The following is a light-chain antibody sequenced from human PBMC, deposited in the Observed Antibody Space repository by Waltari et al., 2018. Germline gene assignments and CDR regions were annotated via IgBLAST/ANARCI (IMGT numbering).Light chain of an antibody. Sequence: EIVMTQSPATLSVSPGERATLACRASQSISTNLAVYQQKPGQAPRLLISGASTRATGIPGRFSGSGSGTEFTLTISSLQSEDFAIYYCQQYNNWLPYTFGQGTKLEIK. J-gene: IGKJ2*01. CDR3: QQYNNWLPYT. CDR1: QSISTN. CDR2: GAS. V-gene: IGKV3-15*01.